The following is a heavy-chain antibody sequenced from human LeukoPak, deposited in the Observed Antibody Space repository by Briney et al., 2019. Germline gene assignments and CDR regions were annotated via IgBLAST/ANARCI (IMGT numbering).Heavy chain of an antibody. V-gene: IGHV4-39*07. D-gene: IGHD6-19*01. CDR1: GASITNSLYF. Sequence: PSETLSLTCTVSGASITNSLYFWGWIRKPPGKGLEWIGSISHSGNTYYSPSLSSRVTISVDTSKNQFSLKLSSVSAADTAVYYCAGTNMSTTWRAGTFDIWGLGTMVTVSS. CDR3: AGTNMSTTWRAGTFDI. CDR2: ISHSGNT. J-gene: IGHJ3*02.